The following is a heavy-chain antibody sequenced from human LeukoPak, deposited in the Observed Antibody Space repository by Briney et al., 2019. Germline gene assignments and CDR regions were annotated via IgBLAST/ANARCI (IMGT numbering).Heavy chain of an antibody. CDR2: ISAYNGNT. V-gene: IGHV1-18*01. CDR3: ARAQPVYDSSGYYHVDDY. D-gene: IGHD3-22*01. Sequence: ASVKVSCKASGYTFTSYGISWVRQAPGQGLEWMGWISAYNGNTNYAQKLQGRVTMTTDTSTSTAYMELRSLRSDDTAVYYCARAQPVYDSSGYYHVDDYWGQGTLVTVSS. CDR1: GYTFTSYG. J-gene: IGHJ4*02.